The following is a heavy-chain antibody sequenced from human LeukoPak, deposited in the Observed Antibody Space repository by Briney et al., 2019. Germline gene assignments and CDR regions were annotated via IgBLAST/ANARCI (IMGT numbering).Heavy chain of an antibody. CDR3: ARGDTFDAFDI. V-gene: IGHV1-2*07. CDR1: RYTFTTYY. J-gene: IGHJ3*02. CDR2: INPNNGGT. D-gene: IGHD2/OR15-2a*01. Sequence: ASVKVSCKASRYTFTTYYIHWVRQAPGQGLEWMGWINPNNGGTNFAHKFKGRVTMTRDTSISTAYMEMKWLRSDDTAVYYCARGDTFDAFDIWGQGTMVTVSS.